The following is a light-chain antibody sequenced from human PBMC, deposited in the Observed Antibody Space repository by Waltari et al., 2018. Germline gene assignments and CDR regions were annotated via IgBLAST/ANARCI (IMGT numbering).Light chain of an antibody. CDR1: QNISSY. Sequence: DIQMTQSPSSLSASVGDRVTITSRASQNISSYLNWYQQKPGKAPKLLIYAASSLQSGVPSRFSGSGSGTDFTLTISSLQPEDFATYYCQQSYSTPVTFGQGTRLEIK. J-gene: IGKJ5*01. CDR2: AAS. CDR3: QQSYSTPVT. V-gene: IGKV1-39*01.